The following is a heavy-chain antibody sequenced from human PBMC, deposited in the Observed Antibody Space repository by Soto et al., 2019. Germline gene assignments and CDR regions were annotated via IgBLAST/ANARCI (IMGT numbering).Heavy chain of an antibody. D-gene: IGHD2-15*01. CDR1: GGSISTGGYY. Sequence: PSETLSLTCTVSGGSISTGGYYWSWIRQHPGKGLEWIGYIYYSGSTYYNPSLKSRVSISIDTSKNHFSLNLSSVTAADTAVYYCARLVVVAASQIFDYWGQGTLVTVSS. V-gene: IGHV4-31*03. J-gene: IGHJ4*02. CDR2: IYYSGST. CDR3: ARLVVVAASQIFDY.